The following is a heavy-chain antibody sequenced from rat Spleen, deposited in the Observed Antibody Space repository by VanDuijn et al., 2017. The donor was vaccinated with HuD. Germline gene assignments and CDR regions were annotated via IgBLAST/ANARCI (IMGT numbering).Heavy chain of an antibody. CDR1: GFTFSDYT. J-gene: IGHJ2*01. V-gene: IGHV5S10*01. Sequence: EVQLVESGGGLVPPGRSLELSCAASGFTFSDYTMAWVRQAPTKGLEWVASISYDGSSTYYRDSVKGRFTISRDNAKSTLYLQMDSLRSEDTATYYCATGSFDYWGQGVMVTVSS. CDR3: ATGSFDY. CDR2: ISYDGSST. D-gene: IGHD5-1*01.